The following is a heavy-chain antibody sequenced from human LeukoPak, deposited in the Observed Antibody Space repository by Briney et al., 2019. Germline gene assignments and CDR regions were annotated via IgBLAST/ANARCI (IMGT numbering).Heavy chain of an antibody. CDR1: GRRVGNYY. CDR2: IYTSGIT. Sequence: SCTVAGRRVGNYYWTWMPQPPGKGLEWIGYIYTSGITNYNPSLKSRVSMSVDTSKNQFSLRLSSVTAADTAVYYCDDYWGQGTLVTVSS. V-gene: IGHV4-4*09. CDR3: DDY. J-gene: IGHJ4*02.